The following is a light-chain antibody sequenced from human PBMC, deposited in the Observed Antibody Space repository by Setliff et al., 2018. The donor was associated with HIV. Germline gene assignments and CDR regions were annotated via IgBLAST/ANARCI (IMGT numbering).Light chain of an antibody. CDR2: DVS. J-gene: IGLJ1*01. Sequence: QSALTQPRSMSGSPGQSVNISCTGTSSDVDAYDYVSWYKHHPGKAPKLLIYDVSERPSGFPDRFSGSKSGNTASLTISGLQAEDEADYYCCSYAGSYTYVFGTGTKVTVL. CDR1: SSDVDAYDY. V-gene: IGLV2-11*01. CDR3: CSYAGSYTYV.